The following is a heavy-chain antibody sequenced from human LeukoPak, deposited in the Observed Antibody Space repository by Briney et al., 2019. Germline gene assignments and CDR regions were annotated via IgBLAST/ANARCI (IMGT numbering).Heavy chain of an antibody. Sequence: PSETLSLTCTVSGYSISSGYYWSWIRQPAGKGLEWIGRIYTSGSTNYNPSLKSRVTMSVDTSKNQFSLKLSSVTAADTAVYYCARESDYYDSSGYCFDYWGQGTLVTVSS. J-gene: IGHJ4*02. CDR1: GYSISSGYY. CDR3: ARESDYYDSSGYCFDY. V-gene: IGHV4-4*07. D-gene: IGHD3-22*01. CDR2: IYTSGST.